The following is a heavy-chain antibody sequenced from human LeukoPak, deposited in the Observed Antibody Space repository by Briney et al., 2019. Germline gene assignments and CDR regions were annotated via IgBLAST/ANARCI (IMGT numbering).Heavy chain of an antibody. CDR3: AKDRLVVVPAAFFDY. V-gene: IGHV3-23*01. J-gene: IGHJ4*02. Sequence: EGSLRLSCAASGFTFSSYAMSWVRQAPGKGLEWVSAISGSGGSTYYADSVKGRVTISRDNSKNTLYLQMNSLRAEDTAVYYCAKDRLVVVPAAFFDYWGQGTLVTVSS. D-gene: IGHD2-2*01. CDR2: ISGSGGST. CDR1: GFTFSSYA.